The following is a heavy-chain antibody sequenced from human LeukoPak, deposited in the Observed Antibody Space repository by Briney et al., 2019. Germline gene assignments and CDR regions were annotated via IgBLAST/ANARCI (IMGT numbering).Heavy chain of an antibody. CDR3: ARDRTMVRGEVPNWFDP. Sequence: ASVKVSCKASGYTFTGYYLHWVRQAPGQGLEWMGRINPNCGGTNYAQTFQGRVTMTRDTSISTAYMELSRLRSDDTAVYYCARDRTMVRGEVPNWFDPWGQGTLVTVSS. J-gene: IGHJ5*02. CDR2: INPNCGGT. V-gene: IGHV1-2*06. CDR1: GYTFTGYY. D-gene: IGHD3-10*01.